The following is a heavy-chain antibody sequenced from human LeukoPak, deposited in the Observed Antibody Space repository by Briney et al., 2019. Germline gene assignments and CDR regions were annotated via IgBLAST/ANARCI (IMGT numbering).Heavy chain of an antibody. D-gene: IGHD3-10*01. CDR3: ARSQNYYGSGDY. CDR2: VYYTGSA. J-gene: IGHJ4*02. Sequence: SETLSLTCTVSGGSVSNGNFYWSWLRQPPGKPLEWIGYVYYTGSAYYNPSLEGRVTISVDTSKNQFSVRLSSVTAADTAMYYCARSQNYYGSGDYWSQGTLVTVSS. CDR1: GGSVSNGNFY. V-gene: IGHV4-61*01.